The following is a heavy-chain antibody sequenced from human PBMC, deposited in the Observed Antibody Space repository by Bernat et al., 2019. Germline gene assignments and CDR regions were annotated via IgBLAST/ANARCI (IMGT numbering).Heavy chain of an antibody. V-gene: IGHV3-23*01. J-gene: IGHJ6*03. CDR3: ARGPSGYGYYYYMDV. Sequence: EVQLLESGGGLVQPGGSLRLSCAASGFTFSSYAMSWVRQAPGKGLEWVSAISGSGGSTYYADSVKGRFTISRDNSKNTLYLQMNSLRAEDTAVYYCARGPSGYGYYYYMDVWGKGTTVTVSS. CDR1: GFTFSSYA. CDR2: ISGSGGST. D-gene: IGHD5-12*01.